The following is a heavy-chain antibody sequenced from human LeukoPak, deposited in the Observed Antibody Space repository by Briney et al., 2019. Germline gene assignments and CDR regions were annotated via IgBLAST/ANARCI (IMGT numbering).Heavy chain of an antibody. Sequence: SQTLSLTCAISGDSVSSATTAWNWIRQSPPRGLEWLGRTYYRSKWLNDYADSVRSRITINPDTSKNHFSLQLNSVTPGDTAVYYCARGRSGLHVFEYWGQGTPVTVSS. J-gene: IGHJ4*02. CDR2: TYYRSKWLN. CDR3: ARGRSGLHVFEY. CDR1: GDSVSSATTA. V-gene: IGHV6-1*01. D-gene: IGHD5-12*01.